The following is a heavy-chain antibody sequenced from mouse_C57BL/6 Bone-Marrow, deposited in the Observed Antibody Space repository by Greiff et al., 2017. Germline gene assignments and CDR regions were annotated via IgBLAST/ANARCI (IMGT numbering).Heavy chain of an antibody. D-gene: IGHD2-1*01. J-gene: IGHJ3*01. V-gene: IGHV1-54*01. CDR3: ARSGGNWFAY. Sequence: QVQLQQSGAELVRPGTSVKVSCKASGYAFTNYLIEWVQQRPGQGLEWIGVINPGRGGTNYNEKFKGKATLTADKSSSTAYMQLSSLTSEDSAVDFCARSGGNWFAYWGQGTLVTVSA. CDR2: INPGRGGT. CDR1: GYAFTNYL.